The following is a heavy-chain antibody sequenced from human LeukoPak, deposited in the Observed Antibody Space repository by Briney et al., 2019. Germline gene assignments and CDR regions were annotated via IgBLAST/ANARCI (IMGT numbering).Heavy chain of an antibody. J-gene: IGHJ4*02. CDR3: ARRESGSYILDY. D-gene: IGHD1-26*01. Sequence: GESLKISCKGSGYNFSRYWIACVRQMPGKGLEWMVSIYPGDSDTRYSTSFQGQVTISADKSISTASLQWSSLKASDTAMYYCARRESGSYILDYWGQGTLVTVSS. CDR1: GYNFSRYW. V-gene: IGHV5-51*01. CDR2: IYPGDSDT.